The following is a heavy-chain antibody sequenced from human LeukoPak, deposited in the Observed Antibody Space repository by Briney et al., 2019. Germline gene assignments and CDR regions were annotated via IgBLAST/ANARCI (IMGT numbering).Heavy chain of an antibody. CDR2: IYPGEYET. CDR3: AIPPGYCGNDCSFDH. D-gene: IGHD2-21*02. J-gene: IGHJ4*02. Sequence: GASLKISFEGAGYSFSNYWIGWGRRMPGKGVGWMGIIYPGEYETRYSPSFQGLVTISVDKSISTASLQWSSLKASDTAMYYCAIPPGYCGNDCSFDHWGQGTLVTVSS. CDR1: GYSFSNYW. V-gene: IGHV5-51*01.